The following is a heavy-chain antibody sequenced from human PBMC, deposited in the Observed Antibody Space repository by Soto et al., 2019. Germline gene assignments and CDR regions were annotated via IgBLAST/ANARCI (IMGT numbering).Heavy chain of an antibody. CDR1: GFTFSSYS. Sequence: GGSLRLSCAASGFTFSSYSMNWVRQAPGKGLEWVSSISSSSSYIYYADSVKGRFTISRDNAKNSLYLQMNSLRAEDTAVYYCARGRYDILTGYYTPDDYWGQGTLVTVSS. D-gene: IGHD3-9*01. J-gene: IGHJ4*02. V-gene: IGHV3-21*01. CDR3: ARGRYDILTGYYTPDDY. CDR2: ISSSSSYI.